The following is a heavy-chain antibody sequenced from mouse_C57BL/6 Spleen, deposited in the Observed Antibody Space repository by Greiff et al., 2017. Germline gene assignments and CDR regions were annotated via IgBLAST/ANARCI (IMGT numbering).Heavy chain of an antibody. Sequence: VQLQQPGAELVRPGTSVKLSCKASGYTFTSYWLHWVKQRPGQGLEWIGVIDPSDSYTNYNQKFKGKATLTVDTSSSTAYMQLSSRTSEDSSVYYSALHDYDVENYAMDYWGQGTSVTVSS. J-gene: IGHJ4*01. CDR2: IDPSDSYT. CDR1: GYTFTSYW. CDR3: ALHDYDVENYAMDY. V-gene: IGHV1-59*01. D-gene: IGHD2-4*01.